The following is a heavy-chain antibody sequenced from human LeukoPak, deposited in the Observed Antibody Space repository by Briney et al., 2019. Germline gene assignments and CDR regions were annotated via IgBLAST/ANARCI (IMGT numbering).Heavy chain of an antibody. D-gene: IGHD6-19*01. Sequence: PSETLSLTCTVSGGSISNYHGSWIRQPAGKGLEWIGQIHTSESTNYNPPLKSRVTMSIDTTEDQVSLTIRSVTAADTAFYYCARRDISSGWSFDYWGQGTLVTVSS. J-gene: IGHJ4*02. V-gene: IGHV4-4*07. CDR1: GGSISNYH. CDR2: IHTSEST. CDR3: ARRDISSGWSFDY.